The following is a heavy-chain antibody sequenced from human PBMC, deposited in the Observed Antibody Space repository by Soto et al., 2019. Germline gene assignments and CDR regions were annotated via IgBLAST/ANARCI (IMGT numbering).Heavy chain of an antibody. D-gene: IGHD1-26*01. CDR3: ARSGGLDRDFSY. V-gene: IGHV1-69*12. CDR1: GGTFSSDS. Sequence: QVQLVQSGAEVKKPGSSVKVSCKASGGTFSSDSFSWVRQAPGQGLEWMGGIIPMFDTPIYAQKFQDRVTSAADESTSTAYMQLGSLRSGDTAVYYCARSGGLDRDFSYWVQGSLVTVSS. CDR2: IIPMFDTP. J-gene: IGHJ4*02.